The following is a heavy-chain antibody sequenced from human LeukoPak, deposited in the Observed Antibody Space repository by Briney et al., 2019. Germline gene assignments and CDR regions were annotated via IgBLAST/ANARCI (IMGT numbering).Heavy chain of an antibody. Sequence: GGSLRLSCAASGSTFSDYYMSWIRQAPGKGLEWVSYISSSGSTIYYADSVKGRFTISRDNAKNSLYLQMNSLRAEDTAVYYCARLDPITYAFDIWGQGTMVTVSS. J-gene: IGHJ3*02. D-gene: IGHD3-16*01. CDR3: ARLDPITYAFDI. CDR1: GSTFSDYY. CDR2: ISSSGSTI. V-gene: IGHV3-11*04.